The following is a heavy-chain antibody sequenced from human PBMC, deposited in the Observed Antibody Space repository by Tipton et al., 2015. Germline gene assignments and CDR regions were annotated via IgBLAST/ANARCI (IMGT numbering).Heavy chain of an antibody. CDR3: AKGKAYYYGSGGYRTDAFDI. V-gene: IGHV3-23*01. CDR1: GFTFSSYA. CDR2: IGGSDHDT. D-gene: IGHD3-22*01. Sequence: GSLRLSCAASGFTFSSYAMSWVRQAPGKGLEWASTIGGSDHDTYSADSVKGRFTISRDNSKNTLYLQMNSLRAEDTAIYYCAKGKAYYYGSGGYRTDAFDIWGQGTMVTVSS. J-gene: IGHJ3*02.